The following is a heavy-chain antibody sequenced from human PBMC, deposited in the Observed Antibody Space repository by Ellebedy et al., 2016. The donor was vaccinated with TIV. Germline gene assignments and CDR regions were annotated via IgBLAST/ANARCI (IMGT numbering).Heavy chain of an antibody. V-gene: IGHV4-61*08. CDR2: IYYSGST. CDR1: GGSISSDDYS. D-gene: IGHD4-17*01. Sequence: MPSETLSLTCAVSGGSISSDDYSWSWIRQPPGKGLEWIGYIYYSGSTNYNPSLKSRVTISVDTSKNQFSLKLSSVTAADTAVYYCARGTLNYGIDYWGQGTLVTVSS. CDR3: ARGTLNYGIDY. J-gene: IGHJ4*02.